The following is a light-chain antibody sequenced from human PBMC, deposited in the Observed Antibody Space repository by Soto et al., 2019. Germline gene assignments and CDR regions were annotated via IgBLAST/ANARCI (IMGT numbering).Light chain of an antibody. J-gene: IGKJ1*01. CDR3: QHYGQSPRA. CDR2: AAS. Sequence: EVVLTHSPGTLSLSPGERASLSCRASQSVSNSFLAWYQQKAGQSPRLLIYAASARAIGIPDRFSGSGSGTHFTLTISRLEPEDFPVTYCQHYGQSPRAVGQGTHVDIK. CDR1: QSVSNSF. V-gene: IGKV3-20*01.